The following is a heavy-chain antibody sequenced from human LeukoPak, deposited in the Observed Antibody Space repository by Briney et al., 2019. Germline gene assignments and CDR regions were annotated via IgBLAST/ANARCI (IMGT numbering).Heavy chain of an antibody. V-gene: IGHV3-30*03. D-gene: IGHD3-3*01. CDR2: ISYDGSNK. Sequence: SGGSLRLSCAASGFTFSSYGMHWGRQAPGKGLEWVAVISYDGSNKYYADSVKGRFTISRDNSKNTLYLQMNSLRAEDTAVYYXXXXXXXXLEWLLVEYFDYWGQGTLVTVSS. CDR3: XXXXXXXLEWLLVEYFDY. CDR1: GFTFSSYG. J-gene: IGHJ4*02.